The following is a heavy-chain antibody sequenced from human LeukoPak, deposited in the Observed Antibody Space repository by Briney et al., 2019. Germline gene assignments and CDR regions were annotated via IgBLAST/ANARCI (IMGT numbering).Heavy chain of an antibody. CDR3: ASDYGGNFNY. CDR1: GGSFSGYY. CDR2: INHSGST. Sequence: PSETLSLTCAVYGGSFSGYYWSWIRQPPGKGLEWIGEINHSGSTNYNPSLKSRVTISVDTSKNQFSLKLSSVTAADTAVYYCASDYGGNFNYWGQGTLVTVSS. V-gene: IGHV4-34*01. J-gene: IGHJ4*02. D-gene: IGHD4-23*01.